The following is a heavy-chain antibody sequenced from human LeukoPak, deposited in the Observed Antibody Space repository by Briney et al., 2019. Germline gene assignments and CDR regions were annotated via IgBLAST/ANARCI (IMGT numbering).Heavy chain of an antibody. J-gene: IGHJ5*02. CDR3: ARAHYYDSSGYYGYNWFDP. Sequence: SETLSLTCTVSGGSISSGGYYWSWIRQHPGKGLEWIGYIYYSGSTYYNPSLKSRVTISVDRSKNQFSLKLSSVTAADTAVYYCARAHYYDSSGYYGYNWFDPWGQGTLVTVSS. CDR1: GGSISSGGYY. CDR2: IYYSGST. D-gene: IGHD3-22*01. V-gene: IGHV4-31*03.